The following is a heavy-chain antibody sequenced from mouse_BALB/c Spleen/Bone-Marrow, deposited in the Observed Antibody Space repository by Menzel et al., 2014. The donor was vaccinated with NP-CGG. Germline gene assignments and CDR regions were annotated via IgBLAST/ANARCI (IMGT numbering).Heavy chain of an antibody. V-gene: IGHV2-9*02. Sequence: VQGVESGPGLVAPSQSLSITCTVSGFSLTSYGVHWVRQPPGKLEWLGVIWAGGSTNYNSALMSRLSISKDNSKSQVFLKMNSLQTDDTAMYYCARVAMDYWGQGTSVTVSS. CDR3: ARVAMDY. J-gene: IGHJ4*01. CDR1: GFSLTSYG. CDR2: IWAGGST.